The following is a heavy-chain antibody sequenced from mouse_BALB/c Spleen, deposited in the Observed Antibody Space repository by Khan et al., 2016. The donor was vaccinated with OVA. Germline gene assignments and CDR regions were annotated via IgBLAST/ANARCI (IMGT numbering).Heavy chain of an antibody. V-gene: IGHV5-4*02. Sequence: EVQLQESGGGLVKPGGSLKLSCAASGFTFSDYYMYWVRQTPEKRLEWVATISDGGSYTYYPDSVKGRFTISRDNAKNNLYLQMSSLKSEDTAMYYCARGGNWSFDYWGQGTTLTVSS. CDR2: ISDGGSYT. CDR3: ARGGNWSFDY. D-gene: IGHD4-1*01. J-gene: IGHJ2*01. CDR1: GFTFSDYY.